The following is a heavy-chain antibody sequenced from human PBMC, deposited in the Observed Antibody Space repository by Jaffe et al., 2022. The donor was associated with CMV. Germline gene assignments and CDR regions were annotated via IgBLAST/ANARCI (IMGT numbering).Heavy chain of an antibody. CDR2: IWYDGSNK. D-gene: IGHD3-3*01. CDR3: ARANYDFWSGSNYYYYYYMDV. Sequence: QVQLVESGGGVVQPGRSLRLSCAASGFTFSSYGMHWVRQAPGKGLEWVAVIWYDGSNKYYADSVKGRFTISRDNSKNTLYLQMNSLRAEDTAVYYCARANYDFWSGSNYYYYYYMDVWGKGTTVTVSS. V-gene: IGHV3-33*08. CDR1: GFTFSSYG. J-gene: IGHJ6*03.